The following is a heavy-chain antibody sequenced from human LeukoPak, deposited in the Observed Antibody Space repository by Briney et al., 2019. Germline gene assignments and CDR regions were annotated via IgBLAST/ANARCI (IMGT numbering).Heavy chain of an antibody. V-gene: IGHV3-23*01. Sequence: PGGSLRLSCAASGFTFSNHAMSWVRQAPGMGLEWASAIGGSDGNTYYADSVKGRFTISRDNSKNSLYLQINSLRADDTAVYYCAKVQYSDYDMNFDSWGQGTLVTVSS. CDR2: IGGSDGNT. CDR1: GFTFSNHA. D-gene: IGHD5-12*01. CDR3: AKVQYSDYDMNFDS. J-gene: IGHJ4*02.